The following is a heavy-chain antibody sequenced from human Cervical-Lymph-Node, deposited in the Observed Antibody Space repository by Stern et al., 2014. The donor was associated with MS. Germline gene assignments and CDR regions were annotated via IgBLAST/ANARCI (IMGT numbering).Heavy chain of an antibody. CDR1: GFTFSSYG. CDR2: IWYDGSNK. V-gene: IGHV3-33*01. Sequence: VQLVQSGGGVVQPGRSLRLSCAASGFTFSSYGMHWVRQAPGKGLEWVAVIWYDGSNKYYADSVKGRFTITIDNSKNTLYLQMNSLRAGDTAVYYCARGPPYYFDYWGQGTLVTVSS. J-gene: IGHJ4*02. CDR3: ARGPPYYFDY.